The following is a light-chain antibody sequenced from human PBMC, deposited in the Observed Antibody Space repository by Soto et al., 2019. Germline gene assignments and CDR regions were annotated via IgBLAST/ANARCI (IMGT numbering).Light chain of an antibody. V-gene: IGLV1-40*01. CDR3: QSYASSLSGSV. J-gene: IGLJ2*01. CDR1: SSNIGAGYD. CDR2: GNS. Sequence: QSVLTQPPSVSGAPGQRVTISCTWSSSNIGAGYDVHWYQQLPGTAPKLLIYGNSNRPSGVPDRFSGSKSGTSASLAITGLQAEDEADYYCQSYASSLSGSVFGGGTKLTV.